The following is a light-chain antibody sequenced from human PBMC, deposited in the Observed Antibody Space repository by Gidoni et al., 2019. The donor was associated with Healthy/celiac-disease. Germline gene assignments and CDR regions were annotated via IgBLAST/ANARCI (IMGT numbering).Light chain of an antibody. V-gene: IGKV2-30*01. Sequence: DVVVTQSTLSLPVTLGQPASISCRSIQSLAYSDGNTYLNWFQQRPGQSPRRLIYNVSNRHSGVPYRFSGSGSGTDFTLKISRVEAEDVGVYYCMQGTHSPWTFGQGTKVEIK. J-gene: IGKJ1*01. CDR2: NVS. CDR1: QSLAYSDGNTY. CDR3: MQGTHSPWT.